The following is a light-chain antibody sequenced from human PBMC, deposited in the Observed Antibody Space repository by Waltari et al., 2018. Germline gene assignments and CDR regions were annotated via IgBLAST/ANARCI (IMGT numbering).Light chain of an antibody. J-gene: IGLJ6*01. CDR1: TSNIGSNT. CDR2: RNK. V-gene: IGLV1-44*01. Sequence: QSVLTQSPSASGTPGQRVTISCSGSTSNIGSNTVNWYQQVPGTAPKLLIYRNKQLHTGGPDRFAGTKSGTSASLAISGLQSEDEADYYCAAGDDSLNGNVFGSGTKVTVL. CDR3: AAGDDSLNGNV.